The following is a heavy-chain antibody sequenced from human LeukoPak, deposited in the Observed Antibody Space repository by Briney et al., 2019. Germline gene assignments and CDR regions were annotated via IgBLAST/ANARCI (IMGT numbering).Heavy chain of an antibody. J-gene: IGHJ4*02. CDR3: ARDRTYNWII. CDR1: GGSISSHY. D-gene: IGHD1-20*01. Sequence: SETLSLTCTVSGGSISSHYWSWIRQPPGKGLEWIGYIYYSGSTNYTPSLKSRVTISVDTSKNQFSLKLSSVTAADTAVYYCARDRTYNWIIWGQGTLVTVSS. V-gene: IGHV4-59*11. CDR2: IYYSGST.